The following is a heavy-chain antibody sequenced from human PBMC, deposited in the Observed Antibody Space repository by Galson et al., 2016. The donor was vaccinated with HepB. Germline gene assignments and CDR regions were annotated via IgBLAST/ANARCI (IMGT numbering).Heavy chain of an antibody. CDR3: VRGPDYGDRPDFFDF. CDR1: GFSVSTNY. V-gene: IGHV3-7*01. J-gene: IGHJ5*01. D-gene: IGHD4-17*01. CDR2: IKRDGTET. Sequence: SLRLSCAASGFSVSTNYMSWVRQAPGKGLEWVASIKRDGTETYYVDPVKGRFTISRDNAETSLYLQMNILRADDTAVYYCVRGPDYGDRPDFFDFWGPVALVTVSS.